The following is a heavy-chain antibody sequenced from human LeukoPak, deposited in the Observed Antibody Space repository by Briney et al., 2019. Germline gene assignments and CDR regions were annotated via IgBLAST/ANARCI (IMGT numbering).Heavy chain of an antibody. J-gene: IGHJ5*02. CDR3: ARVRTIVATNWFDP. V-gene: IGHV1-2*02. CDR1: GYTFTGYY. CDR2: INPNSGGT. D-gene: IGHD5-12*01. Sequence: ASVKVSCKASGYTFTGYYMHWVRQAPGQGLEWMGWINPNSGGTNYAQKFQGRVTMTRDMSISTAYMELSRLRSDDTAVYYCARVRTIVATNWFDPWGQGTLVTVSS.